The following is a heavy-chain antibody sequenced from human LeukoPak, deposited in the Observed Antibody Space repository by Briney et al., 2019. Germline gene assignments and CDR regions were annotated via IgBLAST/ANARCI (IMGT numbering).Heavy chain of an antibody. CDR3: ARGYCGSPSCYLDY. CDR1: GYSFTSNW. CDR2: IYPGDSDT. V-gene: IGHV5-51*01. Sequence: GESLKISCQGSGYSFTSNWIGWVRPLPGKGLEWMGIIYPGDSDTRYSPSFQGQVTISVDKSISAAYLQWSSLKASDTAIYYCARGYCGSPSCYLDYWGQGTLVTVSS. J-gene: IGHJ4*02. D-gene: IGHD2-2*01.